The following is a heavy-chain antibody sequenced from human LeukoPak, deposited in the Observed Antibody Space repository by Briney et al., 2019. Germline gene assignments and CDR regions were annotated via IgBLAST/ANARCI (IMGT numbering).Heavy chain of an antibody. V-gene: IGHV4-61*02. J-gene: IGHJ2*01. D-gene: IGHD1-26*01. CDR1: GGSISSGSYY. CDR3: AREKLLSYYWYFDL. CDR2: IYTSGST. Sequence: PSETLSITCTVSGGSISSGSYYWSWIRQPAGKGLEWIGRIYTSGSTNYNPSLKSRVTISVDTSKNQFSLKLSSVTAADTAVYYCAREKLLSYYWYFDLWGRGTLVTVSS.